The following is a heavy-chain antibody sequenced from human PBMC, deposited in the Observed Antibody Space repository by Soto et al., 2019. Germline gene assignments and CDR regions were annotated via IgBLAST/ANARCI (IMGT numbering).Heavy chain of an antibody. Sequence: QVQLLQSGAEVKKPGSSVRVSCEASGGTFSTYAISWVRQAPGQGLEWMGELIPIFGTGNYAQKFQGRVTITADESTTTVYMDLRSLRSEDTAVYYCAKGAVAGTPTSYYDYGMDVWGQGTTVTVSS. J-gene: IGHJ6*02. V-gene: IGHV1-69*12. CDR1: GGTFSTYA. CDR2: LIPIFGTG. D-gene: IGHD6-19*01. CDR3: AKGAVAGTPTSYYDYGMDV.